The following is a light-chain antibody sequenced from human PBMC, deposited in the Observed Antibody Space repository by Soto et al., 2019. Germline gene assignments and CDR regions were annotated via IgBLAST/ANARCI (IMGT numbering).Light chain of an antibody. CDR2: DVS. V-gene: IGLV2-14*01. J-gene: IGLJ2*01. Sequence: QSALTQPASVSGSPGQSITISCTGTSSDFGGYNHVSWYQQHPGKAPKLMIYDVSDRPSGVSNRFSGAKSGNTASLTISGLQDEDEADYYCSSYTSSTLVVFGGGTKLTVL. CDR3: SSYTSSTLVV. CDR1: SSDFGGYNH.